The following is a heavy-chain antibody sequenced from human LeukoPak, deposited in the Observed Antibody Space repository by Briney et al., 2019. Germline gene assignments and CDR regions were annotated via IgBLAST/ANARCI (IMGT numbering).Heavy chain of an antibody. Sequence: GSLRLSCAASGFAFSSYSMNWVRQAPGKGLEWVSSISSSSSYIYYADSVKGRFTISRDNAKNSLYLQMNSLRAEDTAVYYCARDKREGYCSGGSCYSGPWFDPWGQGTLVTVSS. J-gene: IGHJ5*02. D-gene: IGHD2-15*01. CDR3: ARDKREGYCSGGSCYSGPWFDP. CDR1: GFAFSSYS. CDR2: ISSSSSYI. V-gene: IGHV3-21*01.